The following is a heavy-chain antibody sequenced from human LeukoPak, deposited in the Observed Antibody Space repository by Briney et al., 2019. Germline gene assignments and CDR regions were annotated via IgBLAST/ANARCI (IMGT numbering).Heavy chain of an antibody. CDR3: ARDRYGMDV. V-gene: IGHV3-11*06. Sequence: GGSLRLSCAASGFTFSDYYMSWIRQAPGKGLEWVSYISSSSSYTNYADSVKGRFTISRVNAKNSLYLQMNSLRAEDTAVYYCARDRYGMDVWGQGTTVTVSS. CDR2: ISSSSSYT. J-gene: IGHJ6*02. CDR1: GFTFSDYY.